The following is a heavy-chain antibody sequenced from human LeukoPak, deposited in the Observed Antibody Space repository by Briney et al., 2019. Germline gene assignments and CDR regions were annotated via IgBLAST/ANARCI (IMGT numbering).Heavy chain of an antibody. D-gene: IGHD6-19*01. V-gene: IGHV3-30*18. CDR3: AKTHSSGWYDFDY. J-gene: IGHJ4*02. CDR2: ISYDGSNK. Sequence: PGGSLRLSCAASGFTFSSYGMHWVRQAPGKGLEWVAVISYDGSNKYYADSVKGRFTISRDNSKNTLYLQMNSLRAEDTAVYYCAKTHSSGWYDFDYWGQGTLVTVSP. CDR1: GFTFSSYG.